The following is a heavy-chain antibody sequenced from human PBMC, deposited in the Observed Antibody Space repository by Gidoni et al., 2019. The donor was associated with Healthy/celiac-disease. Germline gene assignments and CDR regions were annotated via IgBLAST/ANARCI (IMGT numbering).Heavy chain of an antibody. D-gene: IGHD6-19*01. CDR1: VFSLSNARMG. V-gene: IGHV2-26*01. CDR2: IFSNDEK. CDR3: ARIAVVGTWGYYYYGMDV. J-gene: IGHJ6*02. Sequence: QVTLKESGPVLVKPTETLTLTCTVSVFSLSNARMGVSWIRQPPGKALEWLAHIFSNDEKSYSTSLKSRLTISKDTSKSQVVLTMTNMDPVDTATYYCARIAVVGTWGYYYYGMDVWGQGTTVTVSS.